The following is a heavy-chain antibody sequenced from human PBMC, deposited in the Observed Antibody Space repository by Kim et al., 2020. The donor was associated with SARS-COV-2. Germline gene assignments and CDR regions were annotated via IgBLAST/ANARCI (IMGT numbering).Heavy chain of an antibody. Sequence: GGSLRLSCAASGFTFSSYGMHWVRQAPGKGLEWVAVISYDGSNKYYADSVKGRFTISRDNSKNTLYLQMNSLRAEDTAVYYCAKEPSVLRYFDWFSSPGPCPLDYWGQGTLVTVSS. V-gene: IGHV3-30*18. CDR1: GFTFSSYG. CDR2: ISYDGSNK. J-gene: IGHJ4*02. CDR3: AKEPSVLRYFDWFSSPGPCPLDY. D-gene: IGHD3-9*01.